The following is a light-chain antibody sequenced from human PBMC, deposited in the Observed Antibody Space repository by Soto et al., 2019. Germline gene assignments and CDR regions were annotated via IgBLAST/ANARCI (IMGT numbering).Light chain of an antibody. Sequence: EIVLTQSPATLSVSPGERATLSCRASQSVSVYLDCYQQKSGQAPRLLIFDASKRATGIPDRFSGSGSGTDFTLTIISLEPEDFAVYYCQQRSNFITFGGGTKVDIK. J-gene: IGKJ4*01. CDR1: QSVSVY. CDR3: QQRSNFIT. CDR2: DAS. V-gene: IGKV3-11*01.